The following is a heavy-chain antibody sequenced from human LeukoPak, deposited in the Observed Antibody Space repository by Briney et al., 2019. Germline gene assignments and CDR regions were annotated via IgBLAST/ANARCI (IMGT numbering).Heavy chain of an antibody. Sequence: PGGSLRLSCAASGFSFRNYGMNWVRQAPGKGLEWVSYISSSSTTIYYADSVKGRFTISRDNAENSLYLQMNSLRAEDTAVYYCARDIYYDSSGYYGSVYWGQGTLVTVSS. V-gene: IGHV3-48*04. CDR3: ARDIYYDSSGYYGSVY. J-gene: IGHJ4*02. CDR1: GFSFRNYG. CDR2: ISSSSTTI. D-gene: IGHD3-22*01.